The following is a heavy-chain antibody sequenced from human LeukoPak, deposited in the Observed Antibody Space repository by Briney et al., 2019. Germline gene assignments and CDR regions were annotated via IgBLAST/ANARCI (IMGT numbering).Heavy chain of an antibody. D-gene: IGHD3-22*01. Sequence: SETLSLTCTVSGGSISGYYWSWIRQPPGEGLEWIGYIYYSGSTNYNPSLKSRVTISVDTSKNQFSLKLSSVTAADTAVYYCARHSYYDSSGYRFDYWGQGTLVTVSS. CDR2: IYYSGST. V-gene: IGHV4-59*08. J-gene: IGHJ4*02. CDR3: ARHSYYDSSGYRFDY. CDR1: GGSISGYY.